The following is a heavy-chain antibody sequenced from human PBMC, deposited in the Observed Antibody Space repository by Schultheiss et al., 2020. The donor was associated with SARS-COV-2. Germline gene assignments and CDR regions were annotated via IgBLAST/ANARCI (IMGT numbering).Heavy chain of an antibody. CDR3: ARGAIAVAGTDYYYYGMDV. V-gene: IGHV4-61*01. Sequence: SETLSLTCTVSGGSISSSSYYWSWIRQPPGKGLEWIGYIYYSGSTNYNPSLKSRVTISVDTSKNQFSLKLSSVTAADTAVYYCARGAIAVAGTDYYYYGMDVWGQGTTVTVAS. CDR1: GGSISSSSYY. D-gene: IGHD6-19*01. CDR2: IYYSGST. J-gene: IGHJ6*02.